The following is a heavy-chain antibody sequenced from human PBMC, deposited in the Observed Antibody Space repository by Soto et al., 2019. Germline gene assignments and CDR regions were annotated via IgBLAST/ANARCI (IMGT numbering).Heavy chain of an antibody. CDR1: GGSISNYY. CDR2: IYYSGST. J-gene: IGHJ2*01. D-gene: IGHD3-9*01. V-gene: IGHV4-59*01. Sequence: SETLSLTCTVSGGSISNYYWSWIRQPPGKGLEWIGYIYYSGSTNYNPSLKSRAIISVDTSKNQFSLRLNSVTAADTAVYYCARTHYDILTGYSYWYFHLWGRGTLVTVSS. CDR3: ARTHYDILTGYSYWYFHL.